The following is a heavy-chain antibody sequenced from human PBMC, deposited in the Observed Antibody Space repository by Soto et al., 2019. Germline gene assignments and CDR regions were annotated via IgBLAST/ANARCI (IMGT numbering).Heavy chain of an antibody. Sequence: PGGSLRLSCAASGFSSSSYAMNWVRQAPGKGLEWLSFISHRGTTIYYADSVKGRFTISRDNARNSLYLEMNSLRDDDTAVYYCARLGFGTDINCNHYFYYYAMDVGGQGTTVTVSS. CDR3: ARLGFGTDINCNHYFYYYAMDV. CDR2: ISHRGTTI. V-gene: IGHV3-48*02. CDR1: GFSSSSYA. J-gene: IGHJ6*02. D-gene: IGHD2-8*02.